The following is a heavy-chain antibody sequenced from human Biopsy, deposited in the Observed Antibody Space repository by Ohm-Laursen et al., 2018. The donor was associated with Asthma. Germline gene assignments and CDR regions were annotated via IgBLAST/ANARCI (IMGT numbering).Heavy chain of an antibody. CDR1: GGTFSSNS. J-gene: IGHJ4*02. CDR3: ARGPEYVRSSGALDY. D-gene: IGHD2-2*01. CDR2: IIPIFGPT. Sequence: SSVKVSCKASGGTFSSNSINWVRQAPGQGLEWMGRIIPIFGPTNYAQKFQGIVTISADDSTSTAYMELSSLSSEDTALYYCARGPEYVRSSGALDYWGQGTLVTVSS. V-gene: IGHV1-69*15.